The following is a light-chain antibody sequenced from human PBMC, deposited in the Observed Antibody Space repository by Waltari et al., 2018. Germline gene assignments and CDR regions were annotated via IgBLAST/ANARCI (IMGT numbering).Light chain of an antibody. CDR1: QGIRSY. V-gene: IGKV1-9*01. J-gene: IGKJ3*01. Sequence: IQLIQSSSSLSASVGDRAPTPCRASQGIRSYLAWYQQKPGKAPKLLIYAQSTFLNGVPSRFSGSGFGTDFTLTISSLQPEDFATYYCQQFNSYPFTFGPGTTVDIK. CDR3: QQFNSYPFT. CDR2: AQS.